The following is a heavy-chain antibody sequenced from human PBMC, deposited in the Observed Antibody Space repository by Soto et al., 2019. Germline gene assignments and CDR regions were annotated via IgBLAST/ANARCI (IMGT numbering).Heavy chain of an antibody. D-gene: IGHD5-12*01. J-gene: IGHJ4*02. CDR2: ISSNGGST. CDR3: VRSFRGSNDF. Sequence: GGSLRLSCAASGFTFSSYAMHWVRQAPGKGLVYVSAISSNGGSTNYANSVKGRFTISRDNAKNTLYLQMNSQGAEDTAVYYCVRSFRGSNDFSGRGTLVTVSS. CDR1: GFTFSSYA. V-gene: IGHV3-64*01.